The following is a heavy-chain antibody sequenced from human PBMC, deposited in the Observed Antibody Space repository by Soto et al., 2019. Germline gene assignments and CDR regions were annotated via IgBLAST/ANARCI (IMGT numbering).Heavy chain of an antibody. V-gene: IGHV3-30*03. CDR3: AVRAVAAPPDDFDF. Sequence: GGSLRLSCAASGFTFSNFGIHWVRQAPGKGLEWVAVISHDGSNKYYADSVKGRFTISRDNSKNTLYMQMNSLRTEDTAVYYCAVRAVAAPPDDFDFWGQGTLVTVSS. CDR2: ISHDGSNK. CDR1: GFTFSNFG. J-gene: IGHJ4*02. D-gene: IGHD6-19*01.